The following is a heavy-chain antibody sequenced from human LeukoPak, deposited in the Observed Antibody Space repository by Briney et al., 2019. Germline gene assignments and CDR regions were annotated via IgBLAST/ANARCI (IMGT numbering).Heavy chain of an antibody. D-gene: IGHD1-26*01. J-gene: IGHJ4*02. Sequence: PGRSLRLSCGGSGFTFGSYGMHWVRQAPGKGLEWVAVIWCDGSNTYYADSVKGRFTISRDNSKNTLYLQMNSLRAEDTAVYYCARDFSVGATTGDYWGQGTLVTVSS. V-gene: IGHV3-33*01. CDR2: IWCDGSNT. CDR1: GFTFGSYG. CDR3: ARDFSVGATTGDY.